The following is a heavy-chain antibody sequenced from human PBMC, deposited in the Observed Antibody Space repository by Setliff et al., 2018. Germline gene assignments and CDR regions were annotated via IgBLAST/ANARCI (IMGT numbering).Heavy chain of an antibody. CDR1: GVSTRSYW. V-gene: IGHV4-59*01. CDR3: ARRYNFWSGYYDY. J-gene: IGHJ4*02. D-gene: IGHD3-3*01. Sequence: SETLSLTCSVSGVSTRSYWWSWIRQPPGKELEWIGYIYYSGSTNYNPSLKSRVTISIDTSKNQFSLYLTSVTAADTAVYYCARRYNFWSGYYDYWGQGTLVTVSS. CDR2: IYYSGST.